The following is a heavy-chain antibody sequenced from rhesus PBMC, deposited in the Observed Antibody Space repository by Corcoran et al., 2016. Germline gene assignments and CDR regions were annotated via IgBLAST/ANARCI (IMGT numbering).Heavy chain of an antibody. CDR3: ARDGDYCYLDY. CDR2: IGGSIGST. Sequence: QVQLQESGPGLVKPSETLSLTCAVSGSSISSGYGWSWFRQTPGKGLGGIGLIGGSIGSTNDNPSLKSRVTISKDTAKSQFSLKLSSVTAADTAGYYCARDGDYCYLDYWGQGVLVNVSS. J-gene: IGHJ4*01. CDR1: GSSISSGYG. V-gene: IGHV4-127*01. D-gene: IGHD1-44*01.